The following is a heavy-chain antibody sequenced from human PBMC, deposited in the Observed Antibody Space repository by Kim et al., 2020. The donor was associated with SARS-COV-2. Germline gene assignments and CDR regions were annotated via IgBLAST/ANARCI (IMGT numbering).Heavy chain of an antibody. V-gene: IGHV4-4*07. CDR2: IWSSGTS. J-gene: IGHJ5*02. Sequence: SETLSLTCSVSGGSMNNYYWSWIRQPAGKGLEWIGRIWSSGTSNYNPTLESRVTISIDMSRSQLSLKLTSTTAADAAVYYCARLGGGVTPCTTKDCYPAAFAPWGQGTLVTVSS. D-gene: IGHD2-21*02. CDR1: GGSMNNYY. CDR3: ARLGGGVTPCTTKDCYPAAFAP.